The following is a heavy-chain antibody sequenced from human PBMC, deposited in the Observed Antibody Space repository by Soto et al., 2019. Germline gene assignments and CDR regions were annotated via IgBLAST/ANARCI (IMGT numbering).Heavy chain of an antibody. J-gene: IGHJ5*02. CDR3: ARRFLAAADNWFDP. CDR2: IIPIFGTA. CDR1: GGTFSSYA. V-gene: IGHV1-69*06. D-gene: IGHD2-15*01. Sequence: SVKVSCKASGGTFSSYAIGWVRQAPGQGLEWMGGIIPIFGTANYAQKFQGRVTITADKSTSTAYMELSSLRSEDTAVYYCARRFLAAADNWFDPWGQGTLVTVSS.